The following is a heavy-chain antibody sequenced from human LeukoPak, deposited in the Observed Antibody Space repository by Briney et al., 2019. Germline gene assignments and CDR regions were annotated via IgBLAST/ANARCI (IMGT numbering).Heavy chain of an antibody. V-gene: IGHV1-2*02. D-gene: IGHD6-19*01. J-gene: IGHJ3*02. CDR3: ARDLQWLFGAFDI. CDR2: TDPNSGGT. Sequence: GASVKVSCKASGYTFTGHYMLGVRQAPGQGLEWMGWTDPNSGGTNYPQKFQGRVTMTRDTSISTAYMQLSSLRSDDTAVYYCARDLQWLFGAFDIWGQGTMVTVSS. CDR1: GYTFTGHY.